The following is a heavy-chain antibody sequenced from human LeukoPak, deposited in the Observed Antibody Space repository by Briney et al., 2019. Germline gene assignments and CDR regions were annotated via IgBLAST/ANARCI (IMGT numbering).Heavy chain of an antibody. Sequence: SQTLSLTCAISGDSVSTASNAWYWIRQSPSRGLEWLGRTYYNSKWYTDYAVSVSGRTTINPDTSRNQLSLQLSFVTPEDTAVYYCARESTAMVGKQIDYWGQGTLVTVSS. CDR1: GDSVSTASNA. V-gene: IGHV6-1*01. CDR2: TYYNSKWYT. J-gene: IGHJ4*02. CDR3: ARESTAMVGKQIDY. D-gene: IGHD5-18*01.